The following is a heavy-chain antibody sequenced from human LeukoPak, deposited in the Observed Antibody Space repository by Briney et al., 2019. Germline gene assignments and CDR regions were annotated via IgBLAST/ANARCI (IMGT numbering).Heavy chain of an antibody. CDR2: ISSSGSTI. V-gene: IGHV3-11*01. D-gene: IGHD3-10*01. Sequence: GGSLRLSRAASGFTFSDYYMSWIRQAPGKGLEWVSYISSSGSTIYYADSVKGRFTISRDNAKNSLYLQMNSLRAEDTAVYYCASYYYGSGSYKYFDYWGQGTLVTVSS. CDR3: ASYYYGSGSYKYFDY. CDR1: GFTFSDYY. J-gene: IGHJ4*02.